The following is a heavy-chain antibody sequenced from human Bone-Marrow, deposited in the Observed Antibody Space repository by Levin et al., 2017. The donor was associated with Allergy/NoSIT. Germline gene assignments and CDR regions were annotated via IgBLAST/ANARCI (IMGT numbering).Heavy chain of an antibody. J-gene: IGHJ4*02. D-gene: IGHD5-12*01. Sequence: GASVKVSCEASAFTFTSYNMHWVRQAPGKGLEWVALISFDGDNKYYADSVKGRFTISRDSSKNTLYLQMNSLTAEDTAVYYCARGYSGYYFDYWGQGTLVSVSS. CDR3: ARGYSGYYFDY. CDR1: AFTFTSYN. V-gene: IGHV3-30-3*01. CDR2: ISFDGDNK.